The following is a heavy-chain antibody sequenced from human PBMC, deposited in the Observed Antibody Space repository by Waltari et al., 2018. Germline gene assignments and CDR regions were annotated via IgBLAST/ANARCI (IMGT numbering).Heavy chain of an antibody. CDR1: GGSISSSNW. J-gene: IGHJ4*02. Sequence: QVQLQESGPGLVKPSETLSLTCAVSGGSISSSNWWTWIRQPPGKGLEWIGNIGGSSGITYYNPSLKRRVTISKDTSKNQFSLRLNSVTAADTAMYYCVRDHCVGSCFDYWGQGVLVTVSS. V-gene: IGHV4-4*02. D-gene: IGHD2-15*01. CDR2: IGGSSGIT. CDR3: VRDHCVGSCFDY.